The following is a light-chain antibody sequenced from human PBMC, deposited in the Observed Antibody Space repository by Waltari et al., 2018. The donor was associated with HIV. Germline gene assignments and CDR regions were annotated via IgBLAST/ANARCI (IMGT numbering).Light chain of an antibody. Sequence: SYDLTQTPSVSMSPGQTATISCTGPKLGDTYTSWYQQKTGQAPLLIIYQDNKRPPGISERFSGSSSGTTATLVIYGVQTRDEANYFCQAWASDTAVFGGGTTLTVL. CDR2: QDN. J-gene: IGLJ2*01. CDR3: QAWASDTAV. V-gene: IGLV3-1*01. CDR1: KLGDTY.